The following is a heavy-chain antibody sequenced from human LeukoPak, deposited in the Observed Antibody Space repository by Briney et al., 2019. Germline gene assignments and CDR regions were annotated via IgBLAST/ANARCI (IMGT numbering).Heavy chain of an antibody. D-gene: IGHD3-10*01. CDR1: GGSINNYY. CDR3: ARERSGPDI. J-gene: IGHJ2*01. CDR2: ISYTRST. Sequence: PSETLSLTCTVSGGSINNYYWTWIRQPPGKGLEWIGYISYTRSTNYNPSLRSRVSMSVDASKNQFSLNLTSVTAADTAIYYCARERSGPDIWGRGTLVTVAS. V-gene: IGHV4-59*01.